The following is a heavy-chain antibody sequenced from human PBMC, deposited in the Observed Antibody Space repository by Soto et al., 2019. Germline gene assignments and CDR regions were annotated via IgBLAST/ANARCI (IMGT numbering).Heavy chain of an antibody. Sequence: GGSLRLSCAASGFTFSSYAMHWVRQAPGKGLEWVAVISYDGSNKYYADSVKGRFTISRDNSKNTLCLQMNSLRAEDTAVYYCARDQLYYNDISGRPLNAFDVWGQGTMVTVSS. CDR2: ISYDGSNK. CDR1: GFTFSSYA. V-gene: IGHV3-30-3*01. D-gene: IGHD3-22*01. J-gene: IGHJ3*01. CDR3: ARDQLYYNDISGRPLNAFDV.